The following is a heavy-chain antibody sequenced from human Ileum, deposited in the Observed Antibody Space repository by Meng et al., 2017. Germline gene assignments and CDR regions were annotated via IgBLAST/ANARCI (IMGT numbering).Heavy chain of an antibody. CDR2: MAYDGRST. J-gene: IGHJ5*01. CDR3: ARDWGSSGWYNWFDP. V-gene: IGHV3-30*03. Sequence: GGSLRLSCAASGFTLSYYGIHWVRQAPGKGREWVAMMAYDGRSTHYIDSVQGRFTISRDNYRNTLFLQKNSLRVEDTAVYYCARDWGSSGWYNWFDPWGPGTLVNVSS. D-gene: IGHD6-19*01. CDR1: GFTLSYYG.